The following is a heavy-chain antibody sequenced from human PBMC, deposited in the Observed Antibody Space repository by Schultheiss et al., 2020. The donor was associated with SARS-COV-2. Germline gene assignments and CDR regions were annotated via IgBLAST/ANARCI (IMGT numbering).Heavy chain of an antibody. V-gene: IGHV4-34*01. D-gene: IGHD2-15*01. CDR3: ARAFIAHCSGGSCYRSGHWFDP. Sequence: SETLSLTCAVYGGSFSGYYWSWIRQPPGKGLEWIGEINHSGSTNCNPSLKSRVTISVDTSKNQFSLKLSSVTAADTAVYYCARAFIAHCSGGSCYRSGHWFDPWGQGTLVTVSS. CDR2: INHSGST. CDR1: GGSFSGYY. J-gene: IGHJ5*02.